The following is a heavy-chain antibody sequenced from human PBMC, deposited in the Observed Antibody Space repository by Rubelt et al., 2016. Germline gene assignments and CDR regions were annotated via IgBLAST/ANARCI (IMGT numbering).Heavy chain of an antibody. CDR2: INHSGST. D-gene: IGHD2-2*01. CDR3: ARAIVVVPAASSDYFDY. J-gene: IGHJ4*02. Sequence: QVQLQESGPGLVRPSETLSLICAVYGGSFSGYYWSWIRQPPGKGLEWIGEINHSGSTNYNPSLKWCVTISVDTSKNQFCLKLSSVTAADTAVCYCARAIVVVPAASSDYFDYWGQGTLVTVSS. CDR1: GGSFSGYY. V-gene: IGHV4-34*10.